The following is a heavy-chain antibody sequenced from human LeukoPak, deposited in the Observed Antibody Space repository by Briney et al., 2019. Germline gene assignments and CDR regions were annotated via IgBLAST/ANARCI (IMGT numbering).Heavy chain of an antibody. CDR1: GFTFDDYG. CDR3: ARERGIAAAGTFSDY. Sequence: PGGSLGLSCAASGFTFDDYGMSWVRQAPGKGLEWVSGINWNGGSTGYADSVKGRFTISRDNAKNSLYLQMNSLRAEDTALYYCARERGIAAAGTFSDYWGQGTLVTVSS. V-gene: IGHV3-20*04. J-gene: IGHJ4*02. D-gene: IGHD6-13*01. CDR2: INWNGGST.